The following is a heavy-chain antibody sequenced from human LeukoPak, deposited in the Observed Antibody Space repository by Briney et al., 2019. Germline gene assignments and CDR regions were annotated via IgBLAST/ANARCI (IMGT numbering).Heavy chain of an antibody. CDR1: GHTFSTYF. J-gene: IGHJ6*02. CDR2: INPSGGNT. V-gene: IGHV1-46*01. CDR3: ARDDSPQWFGELSSRRRYNYGMDV. Sequence: ASVKASCKASGHTFSTYFLHWVRQAPGQGLEWIGIINPSGGNTSYAQKFQGRVTMTRDTSTSTAYMELSSLRSEDPAVYNCARDDSPQWFGELSSRRRYNYGMDVWGQGTTVTVSS. D-gene: IGHD3-10*01.